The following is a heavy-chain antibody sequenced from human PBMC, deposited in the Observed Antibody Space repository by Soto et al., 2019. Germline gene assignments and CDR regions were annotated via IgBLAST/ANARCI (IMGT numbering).Heavy chain of an antibody. Sequence: GASVKVSCTASGYTLTSYGISWVRQAPGQGLEWMGWINPNSGGTNYAQKFQGWVTMTRDTSISTAYMELSRLRSDDTAVYYCARQGDIVATTIGRHYYYYMDVWGKGTTVTVSS. J-gene: IGHJ6*03. D-gene: IGHD5-12*01. CDR3: ARQGDIVATTIGRHYYYYMDV. CDR2: INPNSGGT. CDR1: GYTLTSYG. V-gene: IGHV1-2*04.